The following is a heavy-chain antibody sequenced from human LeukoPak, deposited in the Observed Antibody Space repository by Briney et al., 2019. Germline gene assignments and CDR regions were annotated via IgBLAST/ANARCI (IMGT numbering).Heavy chain of an antibody. J-gene: IGHJ5*02. CDR3: ARVTFDYRFDP. CDR2: ISSSSSYI. CDR1: GFTFSSCS. V-gene: IGHV3-21*01. Sequence: GGSLRLSCAASGFTFSSCSMNWVRQAPGKGLEWVSSISSSSSYIYYADSVKGRFTISRDNAKNSLYLQMNSLRAEDTAVYYCARVTFDYRFDPWGQGTLVTVSS. D-gene: IGHD4/OR15-4a*01.